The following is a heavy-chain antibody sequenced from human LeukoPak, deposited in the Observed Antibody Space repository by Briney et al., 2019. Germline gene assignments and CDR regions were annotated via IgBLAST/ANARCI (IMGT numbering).Heavy chain of an antibody. V-gene: IGHV4-31*03. J-gene: IGHJ4*02. CDR2: VYYSGSS. D-gene: IGHD3-3*01. CDR1: GSSVSSDGYY. CDR3: ARVKVLRFLEWFLDF. Sequence: SETLSLTCSVFGSSVSSDGYYWSWVRQHPGKGLEWIGYVYYSGSSYYIPSLESRITMSVEVSKNQFSLELRSVTAADTAVYYCARVKVLRFLEWFLDFWGQGALVTVSS.